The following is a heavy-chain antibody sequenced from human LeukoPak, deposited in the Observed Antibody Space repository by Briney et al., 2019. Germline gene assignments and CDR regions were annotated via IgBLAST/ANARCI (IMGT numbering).Heavy chain of an antibody. D-gene: IGHD5-18*01. CDR2: ISGSGGST. CDR3: ARRIQLWSRPFDY. V-gene: IGHV3-23*01. CDR1: GFTFSSYA. Sequence: PGGSLRLSCAASGFTFSSYAMSWVRQAPGTGLEWVSAISGSGGSTYYADSVKGRFTISRDNSKNTLYLQMNSLRAEGTAVYYCARRIQLWSRPFDYWGQGTLVTVSS. J-gene: IGHJ4*02.